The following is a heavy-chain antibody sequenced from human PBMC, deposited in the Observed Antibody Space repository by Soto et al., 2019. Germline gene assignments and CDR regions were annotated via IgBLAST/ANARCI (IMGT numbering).Heavy chain of an antibody. J-gene: IGHJ4*02. CDR3: AKEIFAAAYAATSAFDL. CDR1: GFTFSSHA. V-gene: IGHV3-23*01. CDR2: VDGSGADT. Sequence: PGGSLRLSCAASGFTFSSHAMGWLRQAPGTEPEWVAFVDGSGADTSYADSVKGRFTISRDNSENSLYLHMNSLRAEDTGRYFCAKEIFAAAYAATSAFDLLGQGTLVNVTS. D-gene: IGHD2-8*01.